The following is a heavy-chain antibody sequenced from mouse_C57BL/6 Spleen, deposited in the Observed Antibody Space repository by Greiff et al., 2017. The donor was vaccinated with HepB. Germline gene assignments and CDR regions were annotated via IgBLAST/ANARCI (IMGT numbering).Heavy chain of an antibody. CDR2: IYPGDGDT. J-gene: IGHJ2*01. V-gene: IGHV1-82*01. D-gene: IGHD1-1*01. CDR1: GYSFSSSW. Sequence: VHLVESGPELVKPGASVKISCKASGYSFSSSWMNWVKQRPGKGLEWIGRIYPGDGDTNYNGKFKGKATLTADKSSSTAYMQLSSLTSEDSAVYFCARPLDYYGSSLFDYWGQGTTLTVSS. CDR3: ARPLDYYGSSLFDY.